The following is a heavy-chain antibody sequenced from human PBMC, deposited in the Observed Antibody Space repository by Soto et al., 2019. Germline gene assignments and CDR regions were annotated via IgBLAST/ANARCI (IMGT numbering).Heavy chain of an antibody. CDR2: IYYSGST. Sequence: PSETLSLTCTVSGGSISSSSYYWGWIRQPPGKELEWIGSIYYSGSTYYNPSLKSRVTISVDTSKNQFSLKLSSVTAADTAVYYCARLPHYDILTGYLNYYGMDVWGQGTTVT. D-gene: IGHD3-9*01. CDR3: ARLPHYDILTGYLNYYGMDV. CDR1: GGSISSSSYY. J-gene: IGHJ6*02. V-gene: IGHV4-39*01.